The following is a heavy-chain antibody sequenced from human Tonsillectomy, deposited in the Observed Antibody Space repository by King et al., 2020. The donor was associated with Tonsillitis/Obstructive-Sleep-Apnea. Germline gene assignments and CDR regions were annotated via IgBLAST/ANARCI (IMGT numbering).Heavy chain of an antibody. J-gene: IGHJ4*02. CDR3: ARIDEDPTSAFDF. D-gene: IGHD2-15*01. Sequence: TLKESGPVLVKPTETLTLTCTVSGVSLSNGRMGVSWIRQPPGKALEWLAHIFSSDEKSYSTSLKSRLTISKDTSKSQVVLTMTNMDPVETATYYCARIDEDPTSAFDFWGQGTLVSVSS. CDR2: IFSSDEK. CDR1: GVSLSNGRMG. V-gene: IGHV2-26*01.